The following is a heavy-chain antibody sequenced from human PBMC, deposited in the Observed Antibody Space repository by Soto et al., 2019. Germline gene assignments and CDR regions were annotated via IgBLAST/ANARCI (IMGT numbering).Heavy chain of an antibody. V-gene: IGHV1-2*04. Sequence: ASVKVSCKASGYTFTGYYMHWVRQAPGQGLEWMGWINPNSGGTNYAQKFQGWVTMTRDTSISTAYMELSRLRPDDTAVYYCARLSSSSSLPFVYWCQGTLVTVSS. CDR3: ARLSSSSSLPFVY. CDR2: INPNSGGT. CDR1: GYTFTGYY. D-gene: IGHD6-6*01. J-gene: IGHJ4*02.